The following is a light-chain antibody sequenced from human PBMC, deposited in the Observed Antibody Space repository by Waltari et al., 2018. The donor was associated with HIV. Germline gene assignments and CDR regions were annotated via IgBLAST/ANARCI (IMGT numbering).Light chain of an antibody. V-gene: IGLV1-47*01. CDR1: NSNVGSKY. Sequence: QSVLTQPPSASGTLGQRVTISCPGSNSNVGSKYVYWYQQVPGTAPKQLIYRNDQRRSCGPDRFSDSKSGASAFLSISGLRSEDEADYYCVAWDDSLSGFAFGTGTKVTVL. J-gene: IGLJ1*01. CDR2: RND. CDR3: VAWDDSLSGFA.